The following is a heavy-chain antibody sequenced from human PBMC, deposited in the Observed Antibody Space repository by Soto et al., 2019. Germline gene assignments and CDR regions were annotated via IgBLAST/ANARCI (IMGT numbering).Heavy chain of an antibody. J-gene: IGHJ4*02. CDR3: VRDCSSTSCYLDY. CDR1: GFTFSDYY. V-gene: IGHV3-11*01. D-gene: IGHD2-2*01. Sequence: GGSLRLSCAASGFTFSDYYMSWIRQAPGKGLEWVSYISSSGSTIYYADSVKGRFTISRDNAKNSLYLQMNSLRAEDTAVYYCVRDCSSTSCYLDYWGQGTLVTVSS. CDR2: ISSSGSTI.